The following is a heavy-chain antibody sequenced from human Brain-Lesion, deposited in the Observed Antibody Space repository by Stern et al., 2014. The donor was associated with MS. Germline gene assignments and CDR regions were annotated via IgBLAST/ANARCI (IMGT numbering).Heavy chain of an antibody. CDR2: ISSSSTHI. D-gene: IGHD4-17*01. V-gene: IGHV3-21*01. CDR1: GFTFYGYS. J-gene: IGHJ4*02. CDR3: ARGRYGDYDVDY. Sequence: EVQLEESGGGLVKPGGSLRLSCAASGFTFYGYSMSWVRQAPGKGLEWVSSISSSSTHICYADSVKGRFTISRDNAKNSLYLHMNSLRAEDTAVYYCARGRYGDYDVDYWGQGTLVTVSS.